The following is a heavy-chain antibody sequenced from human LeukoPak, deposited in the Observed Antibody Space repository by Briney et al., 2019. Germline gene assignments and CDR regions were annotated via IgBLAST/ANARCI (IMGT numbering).Heavy chain of an antibody. CDR2: IYHSGST. Sequence: SETLSLTCTVSDYSIISGYYWGWIRQPPGKGLEWIGSIYHSGSTYYNNPSLKSRVTISVDTSKNQFSLKLSSVTAADTAVYYCVRVHSGYGGPLDYWGQGTLVTVSS. J-gene: IGHJ4*02. D-gene: IGHD5-12*01. CDR3: VRVHSGYGGPLDY. V-gene: IGHV4-38-2*02. CDR1: DYSIISGYY.